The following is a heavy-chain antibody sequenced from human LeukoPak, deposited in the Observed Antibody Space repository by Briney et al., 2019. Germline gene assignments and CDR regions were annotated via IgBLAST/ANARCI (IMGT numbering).Heavy chain of an antibody. CDR3: ASSVDIVAQWAWGASDI. V-gene: IGHV1-8*03. CDR1: GYTFTSYD. D-gene: IGHD5-12*01. Sequence: ASGKVSCKASGYTFTSYDINWVRQATGQGLEWMGWMNPNSGNTGYAQKFQGRVTITRNTSISTAYMELSSLRSEDTAVYYCASSVDIVAQWAWGASDIWGQGTMVTVSS. J-gene: IGHJ3*02. CDR2: MNPNSGNT.